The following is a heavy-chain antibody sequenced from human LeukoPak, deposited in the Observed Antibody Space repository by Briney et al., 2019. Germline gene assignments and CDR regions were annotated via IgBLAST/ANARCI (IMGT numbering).Heavy chain of an antibody. Sequence: GGSLRLSCAASGFTFSTYAISWVRQAPGKGLEWVSSISSSSSYIYYADSVKGRFTISRDNAKNSLYLQMNSLRAEDTAVYYCATDPRFLEWLPNDYRGQGTLVTVSS. CDR3: ATDPRFLEWLPNDY. D-gene: IGHD3-3*01. CDR2: ISSSSSYI. V-gene: IGHV3-21*01. CDR1: GFTFSTYA. J-gene: IGHJ4*02.